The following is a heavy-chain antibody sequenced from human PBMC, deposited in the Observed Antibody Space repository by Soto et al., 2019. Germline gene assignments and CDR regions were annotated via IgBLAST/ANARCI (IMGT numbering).Heavy chain of an antibody. CDR2: ISGSGGDT. V-gene: IGHV3-23*01. D-gene: IGHD2-2*01. Sequence: WGSLRLSCAASGFTFSSYAMSWVRQAPGKGLEWVSAISGSGGDTYYADSVQGRFTISRDNSKNTLYLQMSSLRAEDTAVYYCAKHYCGSSTTCFDAFDFRGQGTKVTVSS. CDR1: GFTFSSYA. CDR3: AKHYCGSSTTCFDAFDF. J-gene: IGHJ3*01.